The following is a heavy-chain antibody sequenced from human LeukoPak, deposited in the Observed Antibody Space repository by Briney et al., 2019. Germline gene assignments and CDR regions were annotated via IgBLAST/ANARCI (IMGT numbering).Heavy chain of an antibody. V-gene: IGHV4-59*01. CDR1: GGSISSYY. CDR2: IYYSGST. Sequence: SETLSLTCTVSGGSISSYYWSWIRQPPGKGLEWIGYIYYSGSTNYNPSLKTRVTISVDTSKNQFSLKLSSVTAADTAVYYCARVHTMGYYFDYWGQGTLVTVSS. CDR3: ARVHTMGYYFDY. D-gene: IGHD3-3*01. J-gene: IGHJ4*02.